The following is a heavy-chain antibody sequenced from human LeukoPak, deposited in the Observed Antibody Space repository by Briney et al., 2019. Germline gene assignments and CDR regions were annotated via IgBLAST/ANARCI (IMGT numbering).Heavy chain of an antibody. CDR2: ISGSGGST. Sequence: GGSLRLSCAASGFTFSSYGMSWVRQAPGKGLEGVSAISGSGGSTYYADSVKGRFTISRDNSKNTLYLQMNSLRAEDTAVYYCAKGTLSGSNWFDPWGQGTLVTVSS. CDR1: GFTFSSYG. V-gene: IGHV3-23*01. D-gene: IGHD6-19*01. J-gene: IGHJ5*02. CDR3: AKGTLSGSNWFDP.